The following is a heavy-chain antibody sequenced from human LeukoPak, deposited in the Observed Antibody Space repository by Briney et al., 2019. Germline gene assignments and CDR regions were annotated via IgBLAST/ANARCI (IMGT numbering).Heavy chain of an antibody. J-gene: IGHJ4*02. Sequence: SAALSLTCAVYGGSFIGYYWGWIRQPPGKGLEWIGEINHSGSTNYNPSLKSRVTISVDTSKNQFSLKLSSVTAADTAVYYCARALLTGYSSSWYDLSQYYFDYWGQGTLVTVSS. V-gene: IGHV4-34*01. D-gene: IGHD6-13*01. CDR3: ARALLTGYSSSWYDLSQYYFDY. CDR2: INHSGST. CDR1: GGSFIGYY.